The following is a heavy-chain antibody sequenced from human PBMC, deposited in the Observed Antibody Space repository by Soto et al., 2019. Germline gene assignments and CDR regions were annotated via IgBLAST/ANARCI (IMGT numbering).Heavy chain of an antibody. V-gene: IGHV4-30-4*01. J-gene: IGHJ4*02. CDR1: GGSISSGDYY. CDR2: IYYSGST. Sequence: SETLSLTCTVAGGSISSGDYYWSWIRQPPGKGLEWIGYIYYSGSTYYNPSLKSRVTISVDTSKNQFSLKLSSVTAADTALYYCARARGARYFDYRGQGTLVTVSS. CDR3: ARARGARYFDY. D-gene: IGHD2-15*01.